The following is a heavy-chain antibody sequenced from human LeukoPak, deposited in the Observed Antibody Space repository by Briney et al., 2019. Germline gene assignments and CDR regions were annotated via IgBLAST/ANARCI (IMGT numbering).Heavy chain of an antibody. CDR3: ARVPYSSSWYVAEGLDV. V-gene: IGHV3-11*01. Sequence: GGSLRLSCAASGFTFSDYYMSWIRQAPGKGLKWVSYISSSGSTIYYADSVKGRFTISRDNAKNSLYLQMNSLRAEDTAVYYCARVPYSSSWYVAEGLDVWGQGTTVTVSS. D-gene: IGHD6-13*01. CDR2: ISSSGSTI. CDR1: GFTFSDYY. J-gene: IGHJ6*02.